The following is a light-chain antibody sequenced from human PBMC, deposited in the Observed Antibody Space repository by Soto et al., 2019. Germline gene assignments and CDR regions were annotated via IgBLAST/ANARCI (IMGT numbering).Light chain of an antibody. CDR3: MQGTHWPWT. J-gene: IGKJ1*01. CDR2: EVS. Sequence: DVVMTPSPLSLPVTLGQPASISCRSSQSLIHSDGNTYLNWFQQRPGQCPRRLIYEVSDRDSGVPDRFSGSGSGTDFTLKISRVEAEDVGVYYCMQGTHWPWTFGQGTAVEIK. V-gene: IGKV2-30*02. CDR1: QSLIHSDGNTY.